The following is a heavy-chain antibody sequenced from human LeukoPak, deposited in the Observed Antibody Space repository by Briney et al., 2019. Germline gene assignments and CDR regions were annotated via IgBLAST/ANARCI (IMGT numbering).Heavy chain of an antibody. CDR2: IYYSGST. V-gene: IGHV4-59*11. J-gene: IGHJ5*02. CDR3: ARLGMATIRAFDP. CDR1: GGSISSHY. Sequence: SETLSLTCTVSGGSISSHYWSWIRQPPGKGLEWIGYIYYSGSTNHNPSLKSRVTISVDTSKNQFSLKLSSVTAADTAVYYCARLGMATIRAFDPWGQGTLVTVSS. D-gene: IGHD5-24*01.